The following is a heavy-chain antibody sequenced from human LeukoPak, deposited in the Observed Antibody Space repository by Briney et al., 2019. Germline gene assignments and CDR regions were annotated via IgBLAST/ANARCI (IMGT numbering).Heavy chain of an antibody. CDR1: GFTFSSYS. V-gene: IGHV3-48*01. J-gene: IGHJ4*02. Sequence: GGSLRLSCAASGFTFSSYSMNWVRQAPGKGLEWVSYISSSSTIYYADSVKGRFTISRDNAKNSLYLQMNSLRAEDTAVYYCASLLWFGKNDYWGQGTLVTVSS. D-gene: IGHD3-10*01. CDR3: ASLLWFGKNDY. CDR2: ISSSSTI.